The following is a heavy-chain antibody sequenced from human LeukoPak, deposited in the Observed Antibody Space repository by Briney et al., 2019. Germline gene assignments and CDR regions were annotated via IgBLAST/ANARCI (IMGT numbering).Heavy chain of an antibody. J-gene: IGHJ4*02. D-gene: IGHD3-10*01. CDR3: ARLRIDLRLVRGPLDFDY. CDR1: GGSFSGYY. Sequence: SETLSLTCAVYGGSFSGYYWSWIRQPPGKGLEWIGEINHSGSTNYNPSLKSRVTISVDTSKNQFSLKLSSVTAADTAVYYCARLRIDLRLVRGPLDFDYWGQGTLVTVSS. CDR2: INHSGST. V-gene: IGHV4-34*01.